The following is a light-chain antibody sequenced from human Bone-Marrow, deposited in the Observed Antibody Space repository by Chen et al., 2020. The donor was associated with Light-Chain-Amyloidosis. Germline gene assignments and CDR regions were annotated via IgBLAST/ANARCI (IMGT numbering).Light chain of an antibody. CDR1: SSNIGSNT. CDR2: TND. CDR3: AAWDDSLNYV. Sequence: QSVLTQPPSASGTPGQRVTISCSGSSSNIGSNTVNWYQQLPGTAPKLLIYTNDQRPPGVPDRFSGSKSGTSASLAISGLQSEDEADYYCAAWDDSLNYVFGTGTKVTVL. J-gene: IGLJ1*01. V-gene: IGLV1-44*01.